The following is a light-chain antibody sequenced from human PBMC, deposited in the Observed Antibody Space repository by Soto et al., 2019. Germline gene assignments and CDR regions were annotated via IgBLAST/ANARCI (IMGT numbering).Light chain of an antibody. CDR3: QQLNSYPIT. V-gene: IGKV1-9*01. Sequence: DIQLTQSPSFLSASVGDRVTITCRASQGISSDLAWYQQKPGKAPKLLIYAASTLQSGVPSRFSGSGSGTEFTLTISSLQPEAFATYYCQQLNSYPITFGQGTRLAIK. CDR1: QGISSD. CDR2: AAS. J-gene: IGKJ5*01.